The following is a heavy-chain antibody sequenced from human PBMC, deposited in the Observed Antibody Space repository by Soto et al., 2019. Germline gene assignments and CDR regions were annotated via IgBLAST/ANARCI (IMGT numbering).Heavy chain of an antibody. CDR3: ARGGGVGVAGSAAFDM. CDR1: GYPVTAYY. Sequence: QLHLVQSGAVVKKPGASVTVSCSASGYPVTAYYMHWVRQAPGRGLEWMGGINPATGAAKYTQTFRGGVTMPRDTSPGTVFMELSGLTSEDTAVFYCARGGGVGVAGSAAFDMWGQGTLVTVSS. V-gene: IGHV1-2*02. D-gene: IGHD3-3*01. CDR2: INPATGAA. J-gene: IGHJ3*02.